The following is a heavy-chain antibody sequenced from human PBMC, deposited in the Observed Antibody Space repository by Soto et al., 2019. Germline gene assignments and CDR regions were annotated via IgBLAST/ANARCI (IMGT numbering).Heavy chain of an antibody. V-gene: IGHV3-7*01. CDR3: ERDAGQLEDYFDY. CDR1: GFIFSRHW. Sequence: PGGSLRLSCAASGFIFSRHWMSWLRQAPGKGLEWVANIDEGGSDKYYVDSVKGRFTISRDNAKNSLYLQMSSLRVEDTVFYYCERDAGQLEDYFDYWGHGTTVTVSS. D-gene: IGHD6-6*01. J-gene: IGHJ4*01. CDR2: IDEGGSDK.